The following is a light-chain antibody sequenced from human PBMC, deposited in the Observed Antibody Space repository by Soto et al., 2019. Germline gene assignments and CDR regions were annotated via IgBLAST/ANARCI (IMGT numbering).Light chain of an antibody. V-gene: IGLV1-40*01. J-gene: IGLJ2*01. CDR1: SSNIGAGYD. CDR2: GNS. CDR3: QSYGSSLSGAV. Sequence: QSVLTQPPSVSGAPGQRVTISCTGSSSNIGAGYDVHWYQQLPGTAPKLLIYGNSNRPSGVPDRFSGSKSGTSASLAITGLQAEDEAGYYCQSYGSSLSGAVVGGGTTVTVL.